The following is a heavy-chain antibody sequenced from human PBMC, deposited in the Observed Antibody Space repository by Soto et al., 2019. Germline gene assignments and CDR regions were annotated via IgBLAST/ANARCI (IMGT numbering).Heavy chain of an antibody. CDR3: VKEGYYYDSSGDYYGWFDP. J-gene: IGHJ5*02. D-gene: IGHD3-22*01. Sequence: SLILSCSASGFTFSNYAMHWVRQAPGKGLEYVSAIVINGGSTYYADSVKGRFTISRDNSKNTLYLQMSSLRAEDTAVYYCVKEGYYYDSSGDYYGWFDPWGQGTLLTVSS. CDR1: GFTFSNYA. CDR2: IVINGGST. V-gene: IGHV3-64D*06.